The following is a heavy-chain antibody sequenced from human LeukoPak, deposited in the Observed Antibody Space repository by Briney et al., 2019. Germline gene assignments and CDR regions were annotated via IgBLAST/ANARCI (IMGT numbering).Heavy chain of an antibody. D-gene: IGHD5-24*01. V-gene: IGHV4-59*08. Sequence: KPSETLSLTCTVSGGSISSYYWSWIPQPPGKGLEWIGFVVYSGSTNYNPSLKSRVTISIDTSNNQLSLKLSSVTAADTAVYYCARHREMDSYDAFDVWGQGTMVTVSS. CDR3: ARHREMDSYDAFDV. CDR2: VVYSGST. J-gene: IGHJ3*01. CDR1: GGSISSYY.